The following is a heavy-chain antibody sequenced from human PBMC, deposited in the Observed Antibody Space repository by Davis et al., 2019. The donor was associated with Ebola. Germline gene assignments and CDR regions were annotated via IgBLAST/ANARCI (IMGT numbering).Heavy chain of an antibody. CDR1: GYSFTSYW. CDR3: AGGESGWDASDI. Sequence: PGGSLRLSCKGSGYSFTSYWISWVRQMPGKGLEWMGRIDPSDSYTNYSPSFQGHVTISADKSISTAYLQWSSLKASDTAMYYCAGGESGWDASDIWGRGTMVTVSS. V-gene: IGHV5-10-1*01. D-gene: IGHD6-19*01. CDR2: IDPSDSYT. J-gene: IGHJ3*02.